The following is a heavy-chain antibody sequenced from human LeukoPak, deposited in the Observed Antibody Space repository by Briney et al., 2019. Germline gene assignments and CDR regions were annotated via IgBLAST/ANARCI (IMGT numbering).Heavy chain of an antibody. CDR3: AGETTGSYDY. CDR2: IGYDGSNK. CDR1: GFTFSSYA. J-gene: IGHJ4*01. Sequence: GGSLRLSCAASGFTFSSYAMHWVRQAPGKGLEWVAVIGYDGSNKYYAASVKARFTISRDNSKNTLYLQMNSLRVEDTAVYYCAGETTGSYDYWGQGTLVTVSS. D-gene: IGHD1-26*01. V-gene: IGHV3-33*01.